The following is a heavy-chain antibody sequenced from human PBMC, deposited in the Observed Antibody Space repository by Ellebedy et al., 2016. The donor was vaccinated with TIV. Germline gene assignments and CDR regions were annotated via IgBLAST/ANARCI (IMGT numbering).Heavy chain of an antibody. J-gene: IGHJ4*02. CDR2: INPSASST. CDR1: GYTFTNYY. V-gene: IGHV1-46*01. CDR3: AREGGVYYFDY. Sequence: AASVKVSCKASGYTFTNYYIHWVRQAPGQGLEWMGIINPSASSTSYAQMFQGRVTMTRDTSARTVYLELRSLRSEDTAVYYCAREGGVYYFDYWGQGTLVTVSS. D-gene: IGHD1-26*01.